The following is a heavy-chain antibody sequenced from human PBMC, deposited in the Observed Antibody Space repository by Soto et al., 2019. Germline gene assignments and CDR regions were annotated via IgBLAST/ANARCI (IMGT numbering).Heavy chain of an antibody. CDR2: INPSGGST. D-gene: IGHD3-22*01. J-gene: IGHJ6*02. Sequence: ASVKVSCKASGYTFTSYYMHWVRQAPGQGLEWRGIINPSGGSTSYAQKFQGRVTMTRDTSTSTVYMELSSLRSEDTAVHYCARECIYYYYDSSGYDLERTRPNGMDVWGQGTTVTVSS. CDR3: ARECIYYYYDSSGYDLERTRPNGMDV. CDR1: GYTFTSYY. V-gene: IGHV1-46*01.